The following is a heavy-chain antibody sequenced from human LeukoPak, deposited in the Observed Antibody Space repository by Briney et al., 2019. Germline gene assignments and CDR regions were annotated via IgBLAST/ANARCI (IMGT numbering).Heavy chain of an antibody. CDR1: GGSISSYF. D-gene: IGHD2-2*01. J-gene: IGHJ4*02. CDR3: ARDRLYCSSSSCYRKYFEY. V-gene: IGHV4-59*01. CDR2: IYYSGST. Sequence: SETLSLTCTVSGGSISSYFWSWIRQPPGKGLEWIGSIYYSGSTNYNPSVKSRVTISVDTSNNQFSLKLGSVTAADTAVYYCARDRLYCSSSSCYRKYFEYWGQGILVTVSS.